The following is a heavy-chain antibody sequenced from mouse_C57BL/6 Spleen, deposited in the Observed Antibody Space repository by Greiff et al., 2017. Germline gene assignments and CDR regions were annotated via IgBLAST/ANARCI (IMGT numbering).Heavy chain of an antibody. CDR2: IDPSDSYT. V-gene: IGHV1-59*01. Sequence: QVQLQQPGAELVRPGTSVKLSCKASGYTFTSYWMHWVKQRPGQGLEWIGVIDPSDSYTNYNQKFKGKATLTVDTSSSTAYMQLSSLTSEDSAVYYCAITTVVAHWGQGTLVTVSA. D-gene: IGHD1-1*01. CDR1: GYTFTSYW. CDR3: AITTVVAH. J-gene: IGHJ3*01.